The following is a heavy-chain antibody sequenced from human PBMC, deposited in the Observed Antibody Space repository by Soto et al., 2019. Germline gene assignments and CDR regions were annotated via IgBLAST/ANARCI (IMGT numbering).Heavy chain of an antibody. D-gene: IGHD1-1*01. CDR1: GGSISSGDYY. Sequence: SETLSLTCTVSGGSISSGDYYWSWIRQPPGKGLEWIGYIYYSGSTFYNPSLKSRVSISLDTSKSQFSLKLNSVTAADTAVYYCAREGFSNYPDYWGQAPLATVS. J-gene: IGHJ4*02. V-gene: IGHV4-30-4*01. CDR2: IYYSGST. CDR3: AREGFSNYPDY.